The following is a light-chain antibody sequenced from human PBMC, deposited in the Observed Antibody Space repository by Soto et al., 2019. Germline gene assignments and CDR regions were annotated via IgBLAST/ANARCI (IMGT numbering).Light chain of an antibody. Sequence: QSVLTQPPPASGTPGQRVTIPCSGTHSNIGRNSVNWYLQLPGTAPRLLIFSSNQRPLGVPDRFSGSRSGTSASLAITGLRSEDDAYYYCAAWDDSLNGRVFGGGTKVTVL. V-gene: IGLV1-44*01. J-gene: IGLJ3*02. CDR2: SSN. CDR3: AAWDDSLNGRV. CDR1: HSNIGRNS.